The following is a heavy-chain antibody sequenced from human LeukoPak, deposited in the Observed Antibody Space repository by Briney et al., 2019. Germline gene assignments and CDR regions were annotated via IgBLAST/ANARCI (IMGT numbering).Heavy chain of an antibody. Sequence: SETLSPTCAVYGGSFSGYYWSWIRQPPGKGLEWIGEINHSGSTNYNPSLKSRVTISVDTSKNQFSLKLSSVTAADTAVYYCARVTGYSSAWWWRSLYFDYWGQGTLVTVSS. CDR1: GGSFSGYY. J-gene: IGHJ4*02. CDR3: ARVTGYSSAWWWRSLYFDY. CDR2: INHSGST. D-gene: IGHD6-19*01. V-gene: IGHV4-34*01.